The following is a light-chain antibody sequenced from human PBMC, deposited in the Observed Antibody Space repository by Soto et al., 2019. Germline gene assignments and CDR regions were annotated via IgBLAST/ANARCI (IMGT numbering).Light chain of an antibody. Sequence: SYELTQPPSVSVSPGQTARITCSGDALPKKYASWYQQKSGQAPVLVISQDSKRPSEIPERFSGSSSGTMATLTISGAQVEDEADYYCFSTDSSGDHRGVFGGGTKLTVL. CDR2: QDS. CDR3: FSTDSSGDHRGV. V-gene: IGLV3-10*01. J-gene: IGLJ3*02. CDR1: ALPKKY.